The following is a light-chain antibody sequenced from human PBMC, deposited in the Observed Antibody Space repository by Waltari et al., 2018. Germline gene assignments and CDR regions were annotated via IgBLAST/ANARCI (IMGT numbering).Light chain of an antibody. Sequence: QSALTQPRSVSGSPGQSVTVSCTGTSSDVGGYDFVSWYQQYPGKAPKLIIYDVHKRPPGVPARFAGSKSVNTASLTISGLLNDDEADYYCCSYAGADTSVLFGGGTTLTVL. CDR2: DVH. J-gene: IGLJ2*01. V-gene: IGLV2-11*01. CDR1: SSDVGGYDF. CDR3: CSYAGADTSVL.